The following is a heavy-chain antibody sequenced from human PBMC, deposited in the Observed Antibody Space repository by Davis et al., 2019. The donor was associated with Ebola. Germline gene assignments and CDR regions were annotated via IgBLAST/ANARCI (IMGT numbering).Heavy chain of an antibody. D-gene: IGHD6-13*01. CDR1: GYSFPLYW. CDR2: IYPDDSTT. V-gene: IGHV5-51*01. CDR3: ARRISSSDAPYYFDY. J-gene: IGHJ4*02. Sequence: GESLKISCKVSGYSFPLYWVGWVRQMPGKGLEWMGIIYPDDSTTRYSPSSQGQVTISVDKSISTAYLHWSSLKASDSAIYYCARRISSSDAPYYFDYWGQGTLVTVSS.